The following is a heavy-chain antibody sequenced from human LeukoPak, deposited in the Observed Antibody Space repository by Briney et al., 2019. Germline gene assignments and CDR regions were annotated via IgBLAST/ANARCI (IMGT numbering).Heavy chain of an antibody. Sequence: GGSLRLSCAASGFTFSNYWMSWVRQAPGKGLEWVSSISSSSSYIYYADSVKGRFTISRGNAKNSLYLQMNSLRAEDTAVYYCARDSSGWYGDLDYWGQGTLVTVSS. J-gene: IGHJ4*02. V-gene: IGHV3-21*01. CDR2: ISSSSSYI. CDR3: ARDSSGWYGDLDY. D-gene: IGHD6-19*01. CDR1: GFTFSNYW.